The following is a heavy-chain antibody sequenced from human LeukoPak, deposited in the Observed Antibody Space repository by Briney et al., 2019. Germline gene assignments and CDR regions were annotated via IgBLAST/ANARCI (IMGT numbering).Heavy chain of an antibody. CDR2: INHSGST. J-gene: IGHJ3*02. V-gene: IGHV4-34*01. CDR3: ARGLYCGGDCYRTAFDI. Sequence: PSETLSLTCAVYGGSFSGYYWSWIRQPPGKGLEWIGEINHSGSTNYNPSLKSRVTISVDASKNQFSLKLSSVTAADTAVYYCARGLYCGGDCYRTAFDIWGQGTMVTVSS. CDR1: GGSFSGYY. D-gene: IGHD2-21*02.